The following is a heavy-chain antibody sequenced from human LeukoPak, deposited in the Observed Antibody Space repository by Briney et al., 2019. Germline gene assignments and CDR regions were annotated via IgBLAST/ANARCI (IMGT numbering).Heavy chain of an antibody. Sequence: SETLSLTCAVYGGSFSGYYWSWTRQPPGKGLEWIGEINHSGSTNYNPSLKSRVTISVDTSKNQFSLKLSSVTAADTAVYYCARELVGATKDGGFDYWGQGTLVTVSS. CDR2: INHSGST. J-gene: IGHJ4*02. CDR1: GGSFSGYY. CDR3: ARELVGATKDGGFDY. V-gene: IGHV4-34*01. D-gene: IGHD1-26*01.